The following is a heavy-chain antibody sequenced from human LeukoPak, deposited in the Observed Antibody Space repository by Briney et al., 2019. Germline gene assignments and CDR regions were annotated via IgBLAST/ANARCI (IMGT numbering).Heavy chain of an antibody. Sequence: PGGSLRLSCAASGFTFDDYAMHWVPQAPGQGLEWVSGISWNSGSIGYADSVKGRFTISRDNAKNSLYLQVNSLRAEDTALYYCAKDAGTGSGDDCSGGSCYFYYFDYWGQGTLVTVSS. CDR2: ISWNSGSI. V-gene: IGHV3-9*01. CDR1: GFTFDDYA. J-gene: IGHJ4*02. CDR3: AKDAGTGSGDDCSGGSCYFYYFDY. D-gene: IGHD2-15*01.